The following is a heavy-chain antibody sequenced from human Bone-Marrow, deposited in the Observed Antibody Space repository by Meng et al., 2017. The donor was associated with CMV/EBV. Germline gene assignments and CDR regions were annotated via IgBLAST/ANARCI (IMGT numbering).Heavy chain of an antibody. CDR2: IYYSGST. CDR3: ARLAGGGFDY. J-gene: IGHJ4*02. V-gene: IGHV4-59*01. D-gene: IGHD3-10*01. Sequence: SETLSLTCPVAGGSISSYYWSWIRQPPGKGLEWIGYIYYSGSTNYNPSLKSRVTISVDTSKNQFSLKLSSVTAADTAVYYCARLAGGGFDYWGQGTLVTVSS. CDR1: GGSISSYY.